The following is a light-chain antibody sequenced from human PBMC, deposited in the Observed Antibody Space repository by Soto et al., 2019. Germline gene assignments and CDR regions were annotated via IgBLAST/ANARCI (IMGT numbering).Light chain of an antibody. Sequence: QLVLTQSPSASASLGASVKLTCTLSSGHSNYAIAWHQQQPEKGPRYLMKVNSDGSHRKGDGIPDRFSGSSSGAQRYLTISSLQPEDEADYYCQTWGTGIRVFGTGTKLTVL. CDR2: VNSDGSH. V-gene: IGLV4-69*01. J-gene: IGLJ1*01. CDR1: SGHSNYA. CDR3: QTWGTGIRV.